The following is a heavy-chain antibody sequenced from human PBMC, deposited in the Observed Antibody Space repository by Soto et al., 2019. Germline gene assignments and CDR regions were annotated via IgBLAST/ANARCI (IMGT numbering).Heavy chain of an antibody. J-gene: IGHJ5*02. CDR1: GFTFSSYS. Sequence: EVQLVESGGGLVQPGGSLRLSCAASGFTFSSYSMNWVRQAPGKGLEWVSYISSSSSTIYYSDSVKGRFTTSRDNAKNXXYLQMNSLRDEDTAVYYCARPYCGGDCYSRGWFDPWGQGTLVTVSS. V-gene: IGHV3-48*02. CDR3: ARPYCGGDCYSRGWFDP. D-gene: IGHD2-21*02. CDR2: ISSSSSTI.